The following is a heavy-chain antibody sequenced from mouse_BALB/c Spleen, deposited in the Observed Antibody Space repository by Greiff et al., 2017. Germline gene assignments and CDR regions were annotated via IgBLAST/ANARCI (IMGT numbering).Heavy chain of an antibody. CDR2: IYPSDSYT. D-gene: IGHD2-4*01. J-gene: IGHJ4*01. V-gene: IGHV1-69*02. CDR3: TREGDMITTGPGFYAMDY. Sequence: QVQLQQPGAELVRPGASVKLSCKASGYTFTSYWINWVKQRPGQGLEWIGNIYPSDSYTNYNQKFKDKATLTVDKSSSTAYMQLSSPTSEDSAVYYCTREGDMITTGPGFYAMDYWGQGTSVTVSS. CDR1: GYTFTSYW.